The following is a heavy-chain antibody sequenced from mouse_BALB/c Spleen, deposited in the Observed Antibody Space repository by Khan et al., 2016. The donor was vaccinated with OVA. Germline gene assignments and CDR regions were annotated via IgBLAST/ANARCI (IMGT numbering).Heavy chain of an antibody. J-gene: IGHJ2*01. CDR1: GYTFTTYW. CDR3: TRDRIDY. V-gene: IGHV1-7*01. CDR2: INPTSGYT. Sequence: QVQLKESGAELAKPGVSVKMSCKASGYTFTTYWMHWVKQRPGQGLEWIGYINPTSGYTDYNEKFKDRATFSAAKSSSTANMKLSSLTSEDTAVYYCTRDRIDYWGQGTTLTVSA.